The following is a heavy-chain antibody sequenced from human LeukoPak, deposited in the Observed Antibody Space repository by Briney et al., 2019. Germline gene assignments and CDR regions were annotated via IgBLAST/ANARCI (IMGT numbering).Heavy chain of an antibody. J-gene: IGHJ6*03. D-gene: IGHD3-3*01. V-gene: IGHV1-69*05. CDR1: GGTFSRYA. Sequence: SVKVSCKASGGTFSRYAISWVREAPGQGLEWMGGIIPIFGTANYAQKFQGRVTITTDESTSTAYMELSSLRSEDTAVYYCARAGYDFWSGTYYYYMDVWGKGTTVTDSS. CDR2: IIPIFGTA. CDR3: ARAGYDFWSGTYYYYMDV.